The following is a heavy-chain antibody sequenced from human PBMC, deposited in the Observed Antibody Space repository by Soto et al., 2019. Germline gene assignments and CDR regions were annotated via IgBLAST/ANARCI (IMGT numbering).Heavy chain of an antibody. V-gene: IGHV4-4*02. CDR3: ARDDTSSGLE. CDR2: IYHSGST. CDR1: GGSISSSNW. D-gene: IGHD6-6*01. Sequence: QVQLQESGPGLVKPSGTLSLTCAVSGGSISSSNWWSWVRQPPGKGLEWIGEIYHSGSTNYNQSLKSQFTISVNSPRNHCSLKLSSGPPASMAVYDWARDDTSSGLEWGQGTLVTVSS. J-gene: IGHJ4*02.